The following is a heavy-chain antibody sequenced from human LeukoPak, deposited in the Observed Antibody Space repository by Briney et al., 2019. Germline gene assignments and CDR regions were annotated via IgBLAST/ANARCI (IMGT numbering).Heavy chain of an antibody. J-gene: IGHJ6*02. CDR3: ARQSRYYYDSSGYYGMDV. CDR1: GGTFSSYA. Sequence: ASVKVSCKASGGTFSSYAISWVRQAPGQGLEWMGGIIPIFGTANYAQKFQGRVTITADESTSTAYMELSSLRSEDTAVYYCARQSRYYYDSSGYYGMDVWGQGTTVTVSS. V-gene: IGHV1-69*01. D-gene: IGHD3-22*01. CDR2: IIPIFGTA.